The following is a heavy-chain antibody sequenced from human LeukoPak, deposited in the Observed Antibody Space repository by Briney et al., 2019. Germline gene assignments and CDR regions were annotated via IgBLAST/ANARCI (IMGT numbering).Heavy chain of an antibody. J-gene: IGHJ4*02. D-gene: IGHD3-10*01. CDR1: GFSFTTYW. CDR3: AKLAKYFYGSETYYFFEH. Sequence: GESLRLSCGASGFSFTTYWMGWVRQAPGKGLEWVANIKQDGTEKYYVDSVKGRFTISRDNAKNSLYLQMNSLRVEDTAVYYCAKLAKYFYGSETYYFFEHWGQGTPVTAS. V-gene: IGHV3-7*01. CDR2: IKQDGTEK.